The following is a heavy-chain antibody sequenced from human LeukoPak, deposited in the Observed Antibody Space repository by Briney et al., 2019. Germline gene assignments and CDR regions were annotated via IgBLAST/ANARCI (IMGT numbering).Heavy chain of an antibody. J-gene: IGHJ4*02. D-gene: IGHD3-3*01. V-gene: IGHV1-2*02. Sequence: GASVKVSCKASGYTFTGYYMHWVRQAPGQGLEWMGWINPNSGGTNYAQKFQGRVTMTRDASISTAYMELSRLRSDGTAVYYCARDDDFWSGYSLDYWGQGTLVTVSS. CDR2: INPNSGGT. CDR3: ARDDDFWSGYSLDY. CDR1: GYTFTGYY.